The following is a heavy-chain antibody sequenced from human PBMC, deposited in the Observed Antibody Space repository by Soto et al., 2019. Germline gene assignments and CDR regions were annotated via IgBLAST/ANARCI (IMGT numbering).Heavy chain of an antibody. J-gene: IGHJ4*02. Sequence: EVQLVESGGGLVQPGGSLRLSCAASGFTFSSYWMHWVRQAPGKGLGWVSRINSDGSSTSYADSVKGRFTISRDNAKNKLYLQMNSLRAEDTAVYYCVRTSLVVAAATREDYWGQGTLVTVSS. CDR3: VRTSLVVAAATREDY. CDR2: INSDGSST. V-gene: IGHV3-74*01. CDR1: GFTFSSYW. D-gene: IGHD2-15*01.